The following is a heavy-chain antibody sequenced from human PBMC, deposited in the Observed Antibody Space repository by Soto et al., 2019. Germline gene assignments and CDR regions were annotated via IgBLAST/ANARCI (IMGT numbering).Heavy chain of an antibody. V-gene: IGHV3-23*01. CDR1: GFPFSHHD. Sequence: PGGSLRLSCAASGFPFSHHDMSLVRQSPGKGLEWVSAISGSGGRTHYADSVKGRFTISRDNSKNMLSLQMNSLRAEDTAVYHCAKGIRSDSSFDNWGQGTRVTLS. D-gene: IGHD2-15*01. J-gene: IGHJ4*02. CDR2: ISGSGGRT. CDR3: AKGIRSDSSFDN.